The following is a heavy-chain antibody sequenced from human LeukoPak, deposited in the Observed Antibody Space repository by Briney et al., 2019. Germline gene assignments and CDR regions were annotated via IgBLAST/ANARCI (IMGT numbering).Heavy chain of an antibody. CDR3: ARSIGPYYTMDV. J-gene: IGHJ6*02. CDR2: ISGSGSDL. CDR1: GFTFSDYY. D-gene: IGHD3-22*01. V-gene: IGHV3-11*01. Sequence: PGGSLRLSCIAYGFTFSDYYMNWIRQAPGRGLEWVSYISGSGSDLYYADSVKGRFTLSRDNANNSLYLQMNSLRAEDTAVYYCARSIGPYYTMDVWGQGTTVTVSS.